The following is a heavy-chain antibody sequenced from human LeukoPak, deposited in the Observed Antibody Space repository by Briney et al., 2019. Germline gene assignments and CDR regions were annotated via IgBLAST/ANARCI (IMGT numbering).Heavy chain of an antibody. J-gene: IGHJ6*03. Sequence: SETLSLTCTVSGGSISSYYWSWIRQPAGKGLEWIGRIYTSGSTNYIPSLKSRVTMSVDTSKNQFSLKLSSVTAADTAVYYCARAQRGEGIRLTPTGDYYMDVWGKGTTVTVSS. CDR3: ARAQRGEGIRLTPTGDYYMDV. CDR2: IYTSGST. D-gene: IGHD5-18*01. V-gene: IGHV4-4*07. CDR1: GGSISSYY.